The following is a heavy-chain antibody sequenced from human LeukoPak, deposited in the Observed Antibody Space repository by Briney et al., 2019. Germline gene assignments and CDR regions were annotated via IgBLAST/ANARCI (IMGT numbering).Heavy chain of an antibody. J-gene: IGHJ3*02. D-gene: IGHD3-22*01. V-gene: IGHV4-59*01. CDR3: ARDRVSYDSSGLDAFDI. CDR2: IYYSGST. CDR1: GGSISSYY. Sequence: SETLSLTCTVSGGSISSYYWSWIRQPPGKGLEWIGYIYYSGSTNYNPSLKSRVTISVDTCKNQFSLRLSSVTAADTAVYYCARDRVSYDSSGLDAFDIWGQGTMVTVSS.